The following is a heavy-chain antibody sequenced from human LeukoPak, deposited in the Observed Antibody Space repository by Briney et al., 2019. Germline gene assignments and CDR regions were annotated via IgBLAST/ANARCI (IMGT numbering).Heavy chain of an antibody. Sequence: ASVKVSCKASGGTFSSSSINWVRQAPGQGLEWLGGITPIFGTPNYAQTFKGRVTITADKSTSTAYMELSSLRSDDTAIYYCARDTDSNSGFYFHYWGQGTLVTVSS. CDR3: ARDTDSNSGFYFHY. V-gene: IGHV1-69*06. CDR2: ITPIFGTP. J-gene: IGHJ4*02. D-gene: IGHD6-6*01. CDR1: GGTFSSSS.